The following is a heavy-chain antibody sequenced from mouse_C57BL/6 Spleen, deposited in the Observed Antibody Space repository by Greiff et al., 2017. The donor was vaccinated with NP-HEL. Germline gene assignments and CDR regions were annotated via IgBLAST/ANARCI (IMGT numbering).Heavy chain of an antibody. Sequence: EVQLQQSGPELVKPGASVKISCKASGYTFTDYYMNWVKQSHGKSLEWIGDINPNNGGTSYNQKFKGKATLTVDKSSSTAYMELRSLTSEDSAVYYCARRGFDGNSPVDYWGQGTSVTVSS. J-gene: IGHJ4*01. CDR1: GYTFTDYY. V-gene: IGHV1-26*01. D-gene: IGHD2-1*01. CDR2: INPNNGGT. CDR3: ARRGFDGNSPVDY.